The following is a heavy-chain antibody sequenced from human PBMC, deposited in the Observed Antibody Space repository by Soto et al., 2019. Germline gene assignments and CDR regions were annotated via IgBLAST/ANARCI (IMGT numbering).Heavy chain of an antibody. V-gene: IGHV3-23*01. J-gene: IGHJ4*02. CDR2: VSGSGATT. CDR3: AKELISFDY. CDR1: GFSFGGYA. Sequence: GGSLRLSCAASGFSFGGYAMNWVRQAPGKGLEWVSYVSGSGATTYYADSVRGRFYISRDNSDNTVHLHMNTLRGDDTAVYYYAKELISFDYWGQGTLVTVSS. D-gene: IGHD2-15*01.